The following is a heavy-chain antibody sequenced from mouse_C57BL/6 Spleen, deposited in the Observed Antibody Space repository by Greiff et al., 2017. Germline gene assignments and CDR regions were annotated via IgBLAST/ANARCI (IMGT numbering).Heavy chain of an antibody. CDR3: ARTPSGYNFFDY. CDR1: GYTFTSYW. CDR2: IDPSDSET. Sequence: VKLQQPGAELVRPGSSVKLSCKASGYTFTSYWMHWVKQRPIQGLEWIGNIDPSDSETHYNQKFKDKATLTVDKSSSTAYMQLSSLTSEDSAVYYCARTPSGYNFFDYWGQGTTLTVSS. J-gene: IGHJ2*01. V-gene: IGHV1-52*01. D-gene: IGHD3-2*02.